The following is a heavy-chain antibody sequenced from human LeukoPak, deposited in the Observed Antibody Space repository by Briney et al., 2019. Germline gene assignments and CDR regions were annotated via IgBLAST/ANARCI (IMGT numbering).Heavy chain of an antibody. Sequence: PGRSLRLSCAASGFAFNSYAMHWVRQAPGKGLEWVAVISSDGGNKYYADSVKGRFTISRDNSKNTLYLQMNSLTAEDTAVYYCARDRGSGYYLGDAFDMWGQGTMVTVSS. V-gene: IGHV3-30*01. J-gene: IGHJ3*02. CDR1: GFAFNSYA. CDR2: ISSDGGNK. D-gene: IGHD3-22*01. CDR3: ARDRGSGYYLGDAFDM.